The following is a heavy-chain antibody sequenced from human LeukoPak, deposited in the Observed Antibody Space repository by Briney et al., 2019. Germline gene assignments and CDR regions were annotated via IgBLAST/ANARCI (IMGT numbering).Heavy chain of an antibody. CDR3: AELGITMIGGV. V-gene: IGHV3-7*01. J-gene: IGHJ6*04. Sequence: GGSLRLSCAASGFTFSSYWMSRVRQAPGKGLEWVANIKQDGSEKYYVDSVKGRFTISRDNAKNSLYLQMNSLRAEDTAVYYCAELGITMIGGVWGKGTTVTISS. CDR1: GFTFSSYW. D-gene: IGHD3-10*02. CDR2: IKQDGSEK.